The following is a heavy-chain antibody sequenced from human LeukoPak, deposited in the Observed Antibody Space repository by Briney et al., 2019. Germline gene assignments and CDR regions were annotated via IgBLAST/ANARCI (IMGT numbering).Heavy chain of an antibody. J-gene: IGHJ4*02. CDR2: IDSSGTII. Sequence: GGSLRLSCAASGFTFSSYTMNWVRQAPGKGLEWISCIDSSGTIIYDADSVKGRFTISRANAKNSLSLQMNSLRAEDTAIYYCASGNYGQLDYWGQGALVTVSS. D-gene: IGHD1-7*01. V-gene: IGHV3-48*01. CDR3: ASGNYGQLDY. CDR1: GFTFSSYT.